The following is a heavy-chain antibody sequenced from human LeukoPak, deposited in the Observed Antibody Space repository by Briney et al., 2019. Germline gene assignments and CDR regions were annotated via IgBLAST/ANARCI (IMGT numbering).Heavy chain of an antibody. CDR1: GGSISSYY. CDR2: IYYSGST. D-gene: IGHD6-13*01. Sequence: TSETLSLTCTVSGGSISSYYWSWIRQPPGKGLEWVGYIYYSGSTNYNPSLKSRVTISVDTSKNQSSLKLSSVTAADTAVYYRARGPAAAGSDYWGQGTLVTVSS. V-gene: IGHV4-59*01. CDR3: ARGPAAAGSDY. J-gene: IGHJ4*02.